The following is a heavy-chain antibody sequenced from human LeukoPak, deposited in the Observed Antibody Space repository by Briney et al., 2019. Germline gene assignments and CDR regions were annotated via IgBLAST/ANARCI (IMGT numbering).Heavy chain of an antibody. CDR1: GYTFTSYG. D-gene: IGHD1-26*01. CDR3: ARDRQCGY. J-gene: IGHJ4*02. Sequence: ASVKVSCTASGYTFTSYGISWVRQAPGQGPEWMGWVSPYNGTTNYAPKLQGRVTMTTATATSTAYMELTSLTSDDTAVYYCARDRQCGYWGQGTLVTVSS. CDR2: VSPYNGTT. V-gene: IGHV1-18*01.